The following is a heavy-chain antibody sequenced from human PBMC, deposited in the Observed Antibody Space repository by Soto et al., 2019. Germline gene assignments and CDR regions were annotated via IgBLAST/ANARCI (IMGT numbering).Heavy chain of an antibody. CDR3: ARGPIFGVVPNWFDP. V-gene: IGHV4-59*01. D-gene: IGHD3-3*01. Sequence: PSETLSLTCTVSGGSISSYYWSWIRQPPGKGLEWIGYIYYSGSTNYNPSLKSRVTISVDTSKNQFSLKLSSVTAADTAVYYCARGPIFGVVPNWFDPWGQGTLVTVSS. CDR2: IYYSGST. CDR1: GGSISSYY. J-gene: IGHJ5*02.